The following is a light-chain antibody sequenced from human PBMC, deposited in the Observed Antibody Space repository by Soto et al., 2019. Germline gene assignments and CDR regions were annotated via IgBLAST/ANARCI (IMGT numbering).Light chain of an antibody. V-gene: IGKV3-20*01. CDR2: GAS. CDR3: QQYGTSPT. J-gene: IGKJ5*01. CDR1: QSLITRY. Sequence: EIVLTQSPGTLSLFPGERATLSCRASQSLITRYLAWYQQKPGQAPRLLIYGASSRATGIPDRFSGNGSGTDFTLTISRLEPEDFAVYSCQQYGTSPTFGQGXRL.